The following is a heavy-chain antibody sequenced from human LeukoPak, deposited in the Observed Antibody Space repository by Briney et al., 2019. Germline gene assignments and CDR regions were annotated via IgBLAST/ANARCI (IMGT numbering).Heavy chain of an antibody. CDR3: ASGYYGMDV. V-gene: IGHV4-59*08. J-gene: IGHJ6*02. Sequence: APETLSLTCTVSGGSISSYYWSWIRQPPGKGLEWIGYIYYSGSTNYNPSLKSRVTISVDTSKNQFSLKLSSVTAADAAVYYCASGYYGMDVWGQGTAVTVSS. CDR1: GGSISSYY. CDR2: IYYSGST.